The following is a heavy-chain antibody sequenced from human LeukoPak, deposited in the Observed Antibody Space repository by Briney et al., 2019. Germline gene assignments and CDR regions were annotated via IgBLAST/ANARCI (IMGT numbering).Heavy chain of an antibody. CDR1: GFTFSSYS. D-gene: IGHD3-22*01. CDR2: ISSSSSYI. J-gene: IGHJ1*01. Sequence: GGSLRLSCAASGFTFSSYSMNWVRQAPGKGLEWVSSISSSSSYIYYADSVKGRFTISRDNAKNSLYLQMNSLRAEDTAVYYCAREHDYYDSSGYWGQGTLVIVSS. V-gene: IGHV3-21*01. CDR3: AREHDYYDSSGY.